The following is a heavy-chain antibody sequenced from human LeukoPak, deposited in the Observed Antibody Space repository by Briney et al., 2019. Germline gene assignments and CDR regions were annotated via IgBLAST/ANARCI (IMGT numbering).Heavy chain of an antibody. D-gene: IGHD2-15*01. V-gene: IGHV3-30-3*01. CDR1: GFTFSSYA. Sequence: GGSLRLSCAASGFTFSSYAMSWVRQAPGKGLEWVAVISYDGSNKYYADSVKGRFTISRDNSKNTLYLQMNSLRAEDTAVYYCAREHATCSGGSCYSRGLDYWGQGTLVTVSS. CDR2: ISYDGSNK. CDR3: AREHATCSGGSCYSRGLDY. J-gene: IGHJ4*02.